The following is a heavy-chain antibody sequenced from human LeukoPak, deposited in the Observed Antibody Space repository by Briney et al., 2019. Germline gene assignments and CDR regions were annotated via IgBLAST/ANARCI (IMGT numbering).Heavy chain of an antibody. D-gene: IGHD6-19*01. J-gene: IGHJ4*02. CDR2: ISSGGNT. CDR1: GFTFSKYW. CDR3: TKDRRQWVVPYFDS. Sequence: GGSLRLSCAASGFTFSKYWMLWVRQAPGKGLEWVSGISSGGNTQYTDSVKGRFTVSRDNSKNTLHLQMDSLRAEDTAIYYCTKDRRQWVVPYFDSWGQGTVVTVSS. V-gene: IGHV3-23*01.